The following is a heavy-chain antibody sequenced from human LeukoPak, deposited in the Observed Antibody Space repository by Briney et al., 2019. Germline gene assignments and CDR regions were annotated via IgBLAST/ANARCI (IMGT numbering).Heavy chain of an antibody. CDR3: ARKISEYSYGHPCDY. Sequence: GGSLRPSCAASGFTFSSYSMNWVRQAPGKGLEWVSSISSSSSYIYYADSVKGRFTISRDNAKNSLYLQMNSLRAEDTAVYYCARKISEYSYGHPCDYWGQGTLVTVSS. CDR2: ISSSSSYI. V-gene: IGHV3-21*01. D-gene: IGHD5-18*01. J-gene: IGHJ4*02. CDR1: GFTFSSYS.